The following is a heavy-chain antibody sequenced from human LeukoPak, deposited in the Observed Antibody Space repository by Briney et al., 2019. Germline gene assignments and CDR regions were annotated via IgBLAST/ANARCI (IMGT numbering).Heavy chain of an antibody. V-gene: IGHV3-30-3*01. CDR1: GVSIGSGG. J-gene: IGHJ4*02. D-gene: IGHD2-8*01. Sequence: LSLTCTVSGVSIGSGGYYWSWIRQHPGKGLEWVAIVSYDGSDKYYADSVKGRFTISRDDSKNTAYLQMNSLKTEDTAVYYCTRRVVPGVNFDYWGQGTLVTVSS. CDR2: VSYDGSDK. CDR3: TRRVVPGVNFDY.